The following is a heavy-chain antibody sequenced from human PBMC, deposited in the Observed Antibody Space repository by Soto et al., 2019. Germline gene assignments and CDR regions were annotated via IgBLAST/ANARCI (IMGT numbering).Heavy chain of an antibody. D-gene: IGHD2-2*01. CDR3: ARGECSSVYCFTRWALDF. J-gene: IGHJ3*01. Sequence: QVQLQQWGAGLLKPSETLALTCEVHGGSFSGYYWTWIRQTPGKGLEWIGEISHRGTTNYQPSLTSRVTISADPSKKEFSLNLTSVTAAASGVYYCARGECSSVYCFTRWALDFWGQGTVVTVSS. V-gene: IGHV4-34*01. CDR1: GGSFSGYY. CDR2: ISHRGTT.